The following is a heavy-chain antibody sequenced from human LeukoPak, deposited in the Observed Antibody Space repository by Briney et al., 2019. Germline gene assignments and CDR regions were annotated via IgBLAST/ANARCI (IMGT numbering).Heavy chain of an antibody. D-gene: IGHD5-24*01. CDR1: GGSISSYY. Sequence: PSETLSLTCTVSGGSISSYYWSWIRQPPGKGLEWIGYIYYSGSTNYNPSLKSRVTISVDTSKNQFSLKLSSVTAADTAVYYCARVGMATIAPTFDYWGQGTLVTVSS. V-gene: IGHV4-59*01. CDR3: ARVGMATIAPTFDY. CDR2: IYYSGST. J-gene: IGHJ4*02.